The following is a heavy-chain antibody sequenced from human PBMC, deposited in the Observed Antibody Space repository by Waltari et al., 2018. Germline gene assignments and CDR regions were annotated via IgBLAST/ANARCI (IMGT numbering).Heavy chain of an antibody. Sequence: EVQLVESGGGLIQPGGSLRLSCAASGFTVSSNYMSWVRQAPGKGLELVSVIYSGGSTYYADSVKGRFTISRDNSKNTLYLQMNSLRAEDTAVYYCASLTLGDAFDIWGQGTMVTVSS. D-gene: IGHD7-27*01. J-gene: IGHJ3*02. CDR3: ASLTLGDAFDI. CDR2: IYSGGST. CDR1: GFTVSSNY. V-gene: IGHV3-53*01.